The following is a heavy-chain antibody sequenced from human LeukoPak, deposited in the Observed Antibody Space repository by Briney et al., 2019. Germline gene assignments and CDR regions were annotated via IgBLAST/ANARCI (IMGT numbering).Heavy chain of an antibody. J-gene: IGHJ4*02. CDR3: ASGTYPGFDY. CDR1: GFTFSSYA. CDR2: ISDSGDST. D-gene: IGHD1-1*01. V-gene: IGHV3-23*01. Sequence: GGSLRLSCAASGFTFSSYAMSWVRQAPGKGLEWVAGISDSGDSTYYTDSVKGRFTISRDNSKNTLYLQMNSLRAEDTAVYYCASGTYPGFDYWGQGTLVTVSS.